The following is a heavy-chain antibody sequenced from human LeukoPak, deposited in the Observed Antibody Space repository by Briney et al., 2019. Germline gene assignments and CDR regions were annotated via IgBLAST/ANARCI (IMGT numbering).Heavy chain of an antibody. Sequence: GGSLRLSCAASGFTFSSHSLMWVRQAPGKGLEWVSSISPDSGYIYYADSVKGRFTISKDNAENSLFLQMNSLGAEDTAVYYCAPFSAVTHYYFDYWGQGTLVTVSS. CDR2: ISPDSGYI. J-gene: IGHJ4*02. V-gene: IGHV3-21*01. D-gene: IGHD6-13*01. CDR1: GFTFSSHS. CDR3: APFSAVTHYYFDY.